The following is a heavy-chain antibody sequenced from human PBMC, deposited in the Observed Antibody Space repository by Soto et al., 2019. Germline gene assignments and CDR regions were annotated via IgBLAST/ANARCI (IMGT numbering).Heavy chain of an antibody. CDR3: AREAVAGRGADY. J-gene: IGHJ4*02. Sequence: GGSLRLSCAASGFTFSSYSMNWVRQAPGKGLEWVSSISSSSSYIYYADSVKGRFTISRDNAKNSLYLQMNSLRAEDTAVYYCAREAVAGRGADYWGQGTLVTVSS. V-gene: IGHV3-21*01. D-gene: IGHD6-19*01. CDR2: ISSSSSYI. CDR1: GFTFSSYS.